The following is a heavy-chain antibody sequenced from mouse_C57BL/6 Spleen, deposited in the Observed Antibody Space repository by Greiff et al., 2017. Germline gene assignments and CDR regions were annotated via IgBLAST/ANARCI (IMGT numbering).Heavy chain of an antibody. Sequence: QVQLKESGAELAKPGASVKLSCKASGYTFTSYWLHWVKQRPGQGLEWIGYINPSSGYTKYNQKFKDKATLTADKSSSTAYMQLSSLTYEDSAVYYCARSDYGIWFAYWGQGTLVTVSA. V-gene: IGHV1-7*01. CDR3: ARSDYGIWFAY. CDR1: GYTFTSYW. J-gene: IGHJ3*01. D-gene: IGHD1-1*01. CDR2: INPSSGYT.